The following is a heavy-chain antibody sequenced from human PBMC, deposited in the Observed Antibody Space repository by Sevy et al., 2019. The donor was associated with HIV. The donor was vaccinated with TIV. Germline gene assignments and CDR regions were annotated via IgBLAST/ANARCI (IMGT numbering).Heavy chain of an antibody. CDR1: GFTFNDYA. J-gene: IGHJ5*02. D-gene: IGHD2-15*01. V-gene: IGHV3-30-3*01. CDR2: ISSDGDNT. CDR3: AREGAPYRNIRYCSGNNCFYNWFDP. Sequence: GGSLRLSCAASGFTFNDYALHWVRQAPGKGLEWVAIISSDGDNTYYADTVKGRFTISRDNSKNTVYLQMNRLRAEDTEFYYCAREGAPYRNIRYCSGNNCFYNWFDPWGQGTLVTVSS.